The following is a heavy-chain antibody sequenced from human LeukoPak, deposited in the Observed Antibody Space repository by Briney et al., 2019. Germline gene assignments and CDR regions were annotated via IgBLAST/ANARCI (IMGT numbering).Heavy chain of an antibody. CDR2: INPSSGGT. Sequence: ASVKVSCKASGYTFTGYYMHWVRQAPGQGLEWMGWINPSSGGTNYAQKFQGRVTMTRDTSISTAYMELSRLRSDDTAVYYCARDAAYCGGDCYSWAFDIWGQGTMVPVSS. V-gene: IGHV1-2*02. CDR1: GYTFTGYY. D-gene: IGHD2-21*02. J-gene: IGHJ3*02. CDR3: ARDAAYCGGDCYSWAFDI.